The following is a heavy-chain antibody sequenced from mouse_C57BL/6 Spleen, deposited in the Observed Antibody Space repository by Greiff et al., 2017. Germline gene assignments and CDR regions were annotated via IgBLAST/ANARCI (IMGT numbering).Heavy chain of an antibody. J-gene: IGHJ4*01. CDR1: GYTFTDHT. V-gene: IGHV1-78*01. CDR2: IYPRDGST. D-gene: IGHD2-4*01. CDR3: ATVYDYDGGYAMDY. Sequence: VKLVESDAELVKPGASVKISCKVSGYTFTDHTIHWMKQRPEQGLEWIGYIYPRDGSTKYNEKFKGKATLTADKSSSTAYMQLNSLTSEDSAVYFCATVYDYDGGYAMDYWGQGTSVTVSS.